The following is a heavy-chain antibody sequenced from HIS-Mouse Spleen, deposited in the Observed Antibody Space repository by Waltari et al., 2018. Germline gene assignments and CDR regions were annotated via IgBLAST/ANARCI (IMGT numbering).Heavy chain of an antibody. J-gene: IGHJ4*02. CDR2: ISSSSSTI. CDR3: ARYRGYYGDY. D-gene: IGHD3-22*01. Sequence: EVQLVESGGGLVQTGGSLRLSCAASGFPFSSDTLNWVRQAPGKGLEWVSYISSSSSTIYYADSVKGRFTISRDNAKNSLYLQMNSLRAEDTAVYYCARYRGYYGDYWGQGTLVTVSS. CDR1: GFPFSSDT. V-gene: IGHV3-48*01.